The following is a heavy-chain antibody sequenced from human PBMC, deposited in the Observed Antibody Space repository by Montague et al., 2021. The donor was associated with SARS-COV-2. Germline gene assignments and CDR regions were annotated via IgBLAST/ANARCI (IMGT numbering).Heavy chain of an antibody. V-gene: IGHV3-53*01. Sequence: SLRLSCAASGFTVSSNYMTWVRQAPGKGLEWVSVIYSGGSTYYADSVKGRFTISRDYAKNSLYLQMNSLRAEDTAVYYCARDNYYYDTSGYPDYWGQGTLVTVSS. CDR3: ARDNYYYDTSGYPDY. D-gene: IGHD3-22*01. CDR2: IYSGGST. CDR1: GFTVSSNY. J-gene: IGHJ4*02.